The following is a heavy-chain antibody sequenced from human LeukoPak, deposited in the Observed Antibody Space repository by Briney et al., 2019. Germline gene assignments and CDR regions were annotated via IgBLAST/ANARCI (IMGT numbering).Heavy chain of an antibody. CDR2: ISGGGGST. V-gene: IGHV3-23*01. CDR1: GFTFSSFA. Sequence: GGSLRLSCAASGFTFSSFAMSWVRQAPGKGLEWVSAISGGGGSTYYAGSVKGRFAISRDNSKNTLYLQMNSLRAEDTAVYYCVKDQYYYDSGGPTPFDYWGQGTLVTVSS. J-gene: IGHJ4*02. D-gene: IGHD3-22*01. CDR3: VKDQYYYDSGGPTPFDY.